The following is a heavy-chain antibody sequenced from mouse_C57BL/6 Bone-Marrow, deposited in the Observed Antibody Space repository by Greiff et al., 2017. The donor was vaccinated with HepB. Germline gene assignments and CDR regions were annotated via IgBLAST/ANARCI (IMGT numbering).Heavy chain of an antibody. V-gene: IGHV5-17*01. Sequence: DVMLVESGGGLVKPGRSLKLSCAASGFTFSDYGMHWVRQAPEKGLEWVAYISSGSSTIYYADTVKGRFTISRDNAKNTLFLQMTSLRSEDTAMYYCARPYDYYAMDYWGQGTSVTVSS. J-gene: IGHJ4*01. D-gene: IGHD6-5*01. CDR2: ISSGSSTI. CDR1: GFTFSDYG. CDR3: ARPYDYYAMDY.